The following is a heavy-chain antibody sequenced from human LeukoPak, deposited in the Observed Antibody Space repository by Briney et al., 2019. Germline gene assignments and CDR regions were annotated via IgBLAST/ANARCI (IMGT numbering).Heavy chain of an antibody. D-gene: IGHD6-19*01. CDR3: AGGRSGWYTFDS. Sequence: GGSLRLSCAASGFTFSDYTMNWVRQAPGKGLEWVSSISRSSSYIYYPDSVKGRFTISRDNAKNSLYLQMNSLSAEDTAVYYCAGGRSGWYTFDSWGQGTLVTVSS. CDR1: GFTFSDYT. CDR2: ISRSSSYI. J-gene: IGHJ4*02. V-gene: IGHV3-21*01.